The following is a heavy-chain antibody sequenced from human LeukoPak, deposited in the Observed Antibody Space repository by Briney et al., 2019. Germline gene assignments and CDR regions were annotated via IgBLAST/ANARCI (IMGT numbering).Heavy chain of an antibody. CDR3: ARLSSYCGGDCSNWFDP. CDR2: IYPGDSDT. J-gene: IGHJ5*02. Sequence: GESLKISCKGSGYSFTGYWIGWVRQMPGKGLEWMGIIYPGDSDTRYSPSFQGQVTISADKSISTAYLQWSSLKASDTAMYYCARLSSYCGGDCSNWFDPWGQGTLVTVSS. V-gene: IGHV5-51*01. CDR1: GYSFTGYW. D-gene: IGHD2-21*02.